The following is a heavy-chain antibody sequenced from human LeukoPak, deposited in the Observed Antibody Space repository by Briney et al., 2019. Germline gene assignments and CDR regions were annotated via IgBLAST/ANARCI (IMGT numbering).Heavy chain of an antibody. CDR3: ARGIRVVTPTSPHYYFDY. CDR2: IYYSGST. J-gene: IGHJ4*02. D-gene: IGHD4-23*01. Sequence: SEALSLTCTVSGGSISSGDYYWSWIRQPPGKGLEWIGYIYYSGSTYYNPSLKSRVTISVDTSKNQFSLKLSSVTAADTAVYYCARGIRVVTPTSPHYYFDYWGQGTLVTVSS. CDR1: GGSISSGDYY. V-gene: IGHV4-30-4*02.